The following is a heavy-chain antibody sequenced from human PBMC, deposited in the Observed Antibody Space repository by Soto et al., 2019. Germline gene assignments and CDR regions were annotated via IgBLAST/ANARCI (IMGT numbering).Heavy chain of an antibody. CDR2: INHSGST. CDR1: GGSFSGYY. CDR3: ARGGSWIQLWLRDYYFDY. J-gene: IGHJ4*02. D-gene: IGHD5-18*01. Sequence: QVQLQQWGAGLLKPSETLSLTCAVYGGSFSGYYWSWIRQPPGKGLEWIGEINHSGSTNYNPSLKSRVTISVGTSKNQFSLKLSSVTAADTAVYYCARGGSWIQLWLRDYYFDYWGQGTLVTVSS. V-gene: IGHV4-34*01.